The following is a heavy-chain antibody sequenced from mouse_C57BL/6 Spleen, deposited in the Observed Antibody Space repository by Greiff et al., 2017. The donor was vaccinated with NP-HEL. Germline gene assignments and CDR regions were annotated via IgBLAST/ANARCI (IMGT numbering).Heavy chain of an antibody. D-gene: IGHD2-12*01. CDR3: FYCSSWFAY. V-gene: IGHV1-42*01. CDR2: INPSTGGT. Sequence: EVQLQQSGPELVKPGASVKISCKASGYSFTGYYMNWVKQSPEKSLEWIGEINPSTGGTTYNQKFKAKATLTVDKSSSTAYMQLKSLTSDDSAVYYCFYCSSWFAYWGQGTLVTVSA. CDR1: GYSFTGYY. J-gene: IGHJ3*01.